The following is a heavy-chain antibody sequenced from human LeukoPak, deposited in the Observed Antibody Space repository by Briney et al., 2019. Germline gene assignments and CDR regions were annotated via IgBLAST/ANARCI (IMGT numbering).Heavy chain of an antibody. CDR3: ARSTVWFGEYSLLDY. CDR2: IYYSGST. D-gene: IGHD3-10*01. J-gene: IGHJ4*02. V-gene: IGHV4-30-4*01. CDR1: GGSISSGDYY. Sequence: PSETLCLTCAVSGGSISSGDYYWSWIRQPPGKGLEWIGYIYYSGSTYYNPSLKSRVTISVDTSKNQFSLKLSSVTAADTAVYYCARSTVWFGEYSLLDYWGQGTLVTVSS.